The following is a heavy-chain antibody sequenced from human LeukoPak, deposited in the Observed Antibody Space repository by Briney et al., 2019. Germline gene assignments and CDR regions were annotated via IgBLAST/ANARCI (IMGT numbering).Heavy chain of an antibody. CDR1: GYTFTSYY. J-gene: IGHJ4*02. V-gene: IGHV1-69*05. CDR3: AREYCGGDCYSGWLDY. D-gene: IGHD2-21*02. Sequence: VASVKVSCKASGYTFTSYYMHWVRQAPGQGLEWMGRIIPIFGTANYAQKFQGRVTITTDESTSTAYMELSSLRSEDTAVYYCAREYCGGDCYSGWLDYWGQGTLVTVSS. CDR2: IIPIFGTA.